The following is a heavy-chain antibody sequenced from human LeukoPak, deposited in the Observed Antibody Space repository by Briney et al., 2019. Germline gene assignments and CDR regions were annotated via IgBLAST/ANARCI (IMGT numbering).Heavy chain of an antibody. CDR2: ITISGHTK. CDR1: GFDLSTYE. Sequence: GGSLRLSCAASGFDLSTYEMNWVRQAPGKGLEWIADITISGHTKNYADSVKGRFTSSRDNARTSLYLQMNSLRVEDTGVHYCERGDHHADVWGQGTLVTVSS. CDR3: ERGDHHADV. J-gene: IGHJ4*02. D-gene: IGHD1-14*01. V-gene: IGHV3-48*03.